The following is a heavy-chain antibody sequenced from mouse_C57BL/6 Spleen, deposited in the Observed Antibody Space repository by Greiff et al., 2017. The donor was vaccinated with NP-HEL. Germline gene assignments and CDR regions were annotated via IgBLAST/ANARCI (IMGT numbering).Heavy chain of an antibody. CDR1: GYTFTSYW. V-gene: IGHV1-50*01. CDR3: ARGLGGPYYYAMDY. CDR2: IDPSDSYT. D-gene: IGHD4-1*01. J-gene: IGHJ4*01. Sequence: QVHVKQPGAELVKPGASVKLSCKASGYTFTSYWMQWVKQRPGQGLEWIGEIDPSDSYTNYNQKFKGKATLTVDTSSSTAYMQLSSLTSEDSAVYYCARGLGGPYYYAMDYWGQGTSVTVSS.